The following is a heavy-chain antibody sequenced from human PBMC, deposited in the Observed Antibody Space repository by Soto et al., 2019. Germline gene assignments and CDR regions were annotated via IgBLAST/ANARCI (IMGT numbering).Heavy chain of an antibody. D-gene: IGHD6-19*01. CDR2: INPSGGST. J-gene: IGHJ6*02. CDR1: GYTFTSYY. Sequence: GASVKVSCQASGYTFTSYYMHWVRQAPGQGVEWMGIINPSGGSTSYAQKFQGRVTMTRDTSTSTVYMELSSLRSEDTAVYYCAREKEGGYSSMFAYGMDVWGQGTTVTVSS. V-gene: IGHV1-46*01. CDR3: AREKEGGYSSMFAYGMDV.